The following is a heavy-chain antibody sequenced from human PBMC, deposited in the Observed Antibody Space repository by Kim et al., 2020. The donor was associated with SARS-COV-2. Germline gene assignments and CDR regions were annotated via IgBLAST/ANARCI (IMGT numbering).Heavy chain of an antibody. V-gene: IGHV4-39*07. Sequence: YYSPALKSPVTISVDTSKNQFSLKLSSVTAADTAVYYCARVLVGRSAFDIWGQGTMVTVSS. CDR3: ARVLVGRSAFDI. D-gene: IGHD1-26*01. J-gene: IGHJ3*02.